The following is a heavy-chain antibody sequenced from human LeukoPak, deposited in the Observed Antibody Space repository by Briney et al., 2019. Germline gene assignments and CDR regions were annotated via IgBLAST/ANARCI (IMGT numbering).Heavy chain of an antibody. CDR3: AKDQTPYGGNPARRGYFQH. J-gene: IGHJ1*01. CDR2: ISGSGGST. CDR1: GFIFSNAY. D-gene: IGHD4-17*01. V-gene: IGHV3-23*01. Sequence: GGSLRLSCAASGFIFSNAYMKWVRQAPGKGLEWVSAISGSGGSTYYADSVKGRFTISRDNSKNTLYLQMNSLRAEDTAVYYCAKDQTPYGGNPARRGYFQHWGQGTLVTVSS.